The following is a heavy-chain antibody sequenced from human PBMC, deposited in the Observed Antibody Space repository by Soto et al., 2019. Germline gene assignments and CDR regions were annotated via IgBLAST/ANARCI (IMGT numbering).Heavy chain of an antibody. J-gene: IGHJ2*01. CDR1: GGTFSSYA. D-gene: IGHD2-15*01. Sequence: QVQLVQSGAEVKKPGSSVKVSCKASGGTFSSYAISWVRQAPGQGLEWMGGIIPIFGTTNYAQKFQGRVTITADEYTSKAYMELSSLRSEDTGVYYCARVVTVVKSFHYWYFDLWGRGTLVTVSS. V-gene: IGHV1-69*12. CDR2: IIPIFGTT. CDR3: ARVVTVVKSFHYWYFDL.